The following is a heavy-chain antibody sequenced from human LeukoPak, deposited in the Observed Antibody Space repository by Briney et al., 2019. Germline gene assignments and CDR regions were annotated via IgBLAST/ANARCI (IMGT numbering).Heavy chain of an antibody. CDR3: ASSSDIVGNYYMDV. CDR2: IIPIFGTA. V-gene: IGHV1-69*05. CDR1: GYTFTSYG. J-gene: IGHJ6*03. D-gene: IGHD2-15*01. Sequence: SVKVSCKASGYTFTSYGISWVRQAPGQGLEWMGGIIPIFGTANYAQKFQGRVTITTDESTSTAYMELSSLRSEDTAVYYCASSSDIVGNYYMDVWGKGTTVTVSS.